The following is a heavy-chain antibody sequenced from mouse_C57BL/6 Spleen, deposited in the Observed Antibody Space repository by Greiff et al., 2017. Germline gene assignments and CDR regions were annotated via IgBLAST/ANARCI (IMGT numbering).Heavy chain of an antibody. CDR3: ARGTYGNYAWFAY. D-gene: IGHD2-1*01. V-gene: IGHV5-9*01. CDR1: GFTFSSYT. J-gene: IGHJ3*01. CDR2: ISGGGGNT. Sequence: EVKLMESGGGLVKPGGSLKLSCAASGFTFSSYTMSWVRQTPEKRLEWVATISGGGGNTYYPDSVKGRFTISRDNAKNTLYLQRSSLRSEDTALYYCARGTYGNYAWFAYWGQGTLVTVSA.